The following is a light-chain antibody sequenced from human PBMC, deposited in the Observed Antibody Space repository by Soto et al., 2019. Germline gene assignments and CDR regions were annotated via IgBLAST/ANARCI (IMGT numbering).Light chain of an antibody. CDR3: QQYFSTPPT. CDR1: QSVFYSSNNKNY. J-gene: IGKJ1*01. CDR2: WAS. Sequence: DVVMTQTPDSLAVCLGERATINCKSSQSVFYSSNNKNYLAWYQQKSGQPPKLILYWASTRESGVPDRFSGGGSGTDFTLTISSLQAEDVAVYYCQQYFSTPPTFGQGTKVEIK. V-gene: IGKV4-1*01.